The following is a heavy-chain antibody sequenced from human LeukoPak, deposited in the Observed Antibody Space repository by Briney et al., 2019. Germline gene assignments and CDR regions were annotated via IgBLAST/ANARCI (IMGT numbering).Heavy chain of an antibody. CDR3: ARGSSGWYFGDLGIDP. D-gene: IGHD6-19*01. CDR1: GFSFSSYS. Sequence: GGSLRLSCEASGFSFSSYSMNWVRQAPGKGLEWVSSISSSSSYIYYADSVKGRFTISRDNAKNSLYLQMNSLRAEDTAVYYCARGSSGWYFGDLGIDPWGQGTLVTVSS. J-gene: IGHJ5*02. CDR2: ISSSSSYI. V-gene: IGHV3-21*01.